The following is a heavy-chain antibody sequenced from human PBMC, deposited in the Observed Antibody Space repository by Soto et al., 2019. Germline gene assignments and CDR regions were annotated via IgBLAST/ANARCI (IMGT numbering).Heavy chain of an antibody. CDR1: GYTFTSYA. Sequence: VQLVQSGAEVKKPGASVKVSCKASGYTFTSYAIHWVRQAPGQRREWMGWINTGNGNTKYSQKFQGRVTITRDTSASTAYMELSSLRSEDTAVYYCARDRYTLDSSTWYFDYWGQGTLVTVSS. CDR2: INTGNGNT. V-gene: IGHV1-3*04. CDR3: ARDRYTLDSSTWYFDY. J-gene: IGHJ4*02. D-gene: IGHD6-13*01.